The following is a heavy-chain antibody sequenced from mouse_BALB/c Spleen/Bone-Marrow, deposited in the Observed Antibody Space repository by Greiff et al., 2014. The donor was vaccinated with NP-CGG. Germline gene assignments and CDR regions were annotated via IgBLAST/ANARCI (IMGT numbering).Heavy chain of an antibody. CDR1: GYTFSNYW. CDR3: ARASVVPYYFDF. D-gene: IGHD1-1*01. Sequence: VQLQQSGAELMKPGASVKISCKATGYTFSNYWIDWVKQRPGHGLEWIGEILPGSGTANYNEKFKGKATFTADTSSNTAYMQRSSLTSEDSALYYCARASVVPYYFDFWGQGTTLTVSS. V-gene: IGHV1-9*01. CDR2: ILPGSGTA. J-gene: IGHJ2*01.